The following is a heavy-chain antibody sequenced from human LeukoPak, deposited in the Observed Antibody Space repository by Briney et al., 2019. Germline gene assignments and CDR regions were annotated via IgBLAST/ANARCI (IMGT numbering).Heavy chain of an antibody. CDR3: VGEAAALFDY. Sequence: PGRSLSLSCAASVFTFSSYAMHWVREAPGKGLEWVAFISYDVSNKYYADSVKGRFTISRDSSKNTLYLQMNSLRAEDTAVYYCVGEAAALFDYWGQGTLVTVSS. V-gene: IGHV3-30-3*01. J-gene: IGHJ4*02. CDR1: VFTFSSYA. D-gene: IGHD6-13*01. CDR2: ISYDVSNK.